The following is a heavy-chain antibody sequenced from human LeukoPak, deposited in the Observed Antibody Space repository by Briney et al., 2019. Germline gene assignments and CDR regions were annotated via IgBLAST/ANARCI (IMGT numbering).Heavy chain of an antibody. J-gene: IGHJ4*02. D-gene: IGHD3-22*01. CDR3: ARAQDFSDSSGPNYLDF. Sequence: SQTLSLTRAVSGGSISSGGYSWSWIRQPPGKGLEWIGYIYHSGSTYYNPSLKSRVTISVDRSKNQFSLKLLSVTAADTAVYYCARAQDFSDSSGPNYLDFWGQGILVTVSS. V-gene: IGHV4-30-2*01. CDR2: IYHSGST. CDR1: GGSISSGGYS.